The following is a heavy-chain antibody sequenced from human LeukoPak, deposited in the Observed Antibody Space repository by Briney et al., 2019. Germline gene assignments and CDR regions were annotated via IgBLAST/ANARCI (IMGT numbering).Heavy chain of an antibody. Sequence: GGSLRLSCAASGFTFSSYAMHWVRQAPGKGLEWVAVISYDGSNKYYADSVKGRFAISRDNSKNTLYLQMNSLRAEDTAVYYCARPGYCSSTSCAPYYFDYWGQGTLVTVSS. CDR2: ISYDGSNK. D-gene: IGHD2-2*01. V-gene: IGHV3-30*09. CDR1: GFTFSSYA. J-gene: IGHJ4*02. CDR3: ARPGYCSSTSCAPYYFDY.